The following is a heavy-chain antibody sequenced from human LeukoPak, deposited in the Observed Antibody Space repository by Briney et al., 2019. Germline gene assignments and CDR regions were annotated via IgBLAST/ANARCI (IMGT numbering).Heavy chain of an antibody. J-gene: IGHJ4*02. D-gene: IGHD5-24*01. CDR1: GGSFSGYY. CDR3: AGHGTIISPPSY. Sequence: SETLSLTRAVYGGSFSGYYWRWIRQPPGKGLEWIGEINHSGSTNYNPSLKSRVTISVDTSKNQFSLKLSSVTAADTAVYYCAGHGTIISPPSYWGQGTLVTVSS. CDR2: INHSGST. V-gene: IGHV4-34*01.